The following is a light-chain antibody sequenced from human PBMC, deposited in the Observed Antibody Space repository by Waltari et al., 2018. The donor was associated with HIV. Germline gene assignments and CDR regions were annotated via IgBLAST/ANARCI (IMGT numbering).Light chain of an antibody. CDR1: SGRFGTNY. CDR2: EDN. Sequence: NFLLTQPHSVPGSAGTTVTTSCTRDSGRFGTNYVQWFQQRPPSSPRTLIFEDNQRPSGVSARFSASIDSSSTSASLTISGLKTEDEGHYYCQSYDTKTHWVFGGGSKLTVL. V-gene: IGLV6-57*01. CDR3: QSYDTKTHWV. J-gene: IGLJ3*02.